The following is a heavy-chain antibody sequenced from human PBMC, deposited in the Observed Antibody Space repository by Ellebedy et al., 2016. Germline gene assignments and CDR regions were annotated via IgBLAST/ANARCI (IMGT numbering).Heavy chain of an antibody. CDR3: AKDRGGGLAYWFDP. CDR2: IWYDGSNK. J-gene: IGHJ5*02. D-gene: IGHD3-10*01. Sequence: GGSLRLSXAASGFTFSSYGMHWVRQAPGKGLEWVAVIWYDGSNKYYADSVKGRFTISRDNSKNTLYLQMNSLRAEDTAVYYCAKDRGGGLAYWFDPWGQGTLVTVSS. V-gene: IGHV3-33*06. CDR1: GFTFSSYG.